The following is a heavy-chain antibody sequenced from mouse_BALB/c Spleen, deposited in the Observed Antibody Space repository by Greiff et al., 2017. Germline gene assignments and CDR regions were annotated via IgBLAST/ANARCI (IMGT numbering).Heavy chain of an antibody. CDR2: ISSGSSTI. J-gene: IGHJ4*01. Sequence: EVHLVESGGGLVQPGGSRKLSCAASGFTFSSFGMHWVRQAPEKGLEWVAYISSGSSTIYYADTVKGRFTISRDNPKNTLFLQMTSLRSEDTAMYYCARSLSTGMDYWGQGTSVTVSS. D-gene: IGHD4-1*02. CDR3: ARSLSTGMDY. V-gene: IGHV5-17*02. CDR1: GFTFSSFG.